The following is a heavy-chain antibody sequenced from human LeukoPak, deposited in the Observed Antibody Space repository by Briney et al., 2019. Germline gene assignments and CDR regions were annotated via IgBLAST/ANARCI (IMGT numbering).Heavy chain of an antibody. CDR2: ISSSGSTM. D-gene: IGHD2-21*02. CDR3: ARDVTWVHYFDY. J-gene: IGHJ4*02. CDR1: GFTFDDYG. V-gene: IGHV3-11*01. Sequence: PGGSLRLSCAASGFTFDDYGMSWVRQAPGKGLEWVSYISSSGSTMYYTDSVKGRFTISRDNAKDSLYLQMNSLRAEDTAVYYCARDVTWVHYFDYWGQGTLVTVSS.